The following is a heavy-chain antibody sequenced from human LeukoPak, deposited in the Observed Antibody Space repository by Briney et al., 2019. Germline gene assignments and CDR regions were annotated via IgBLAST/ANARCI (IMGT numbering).Heavy chain of an antibody. CDR3: ARAYSSGVYEYFHH. J-gene: IGHJ1*01. V-gene: IGHV3-11*01. Sequence: GGSLRLSCAASGFTFSDYYMSWIRQAPGKGLEWVSYISSSGSTIYYADSVKGRFTISRDNAKNSLYLQMNSLRAEDTAVYYCARAYSSGVYEYFHHWGQGTLVTVSS. D-gene: IGHD6-25*01. CDR2: ISSSGSTI. CDR1: GFTFSDYY.